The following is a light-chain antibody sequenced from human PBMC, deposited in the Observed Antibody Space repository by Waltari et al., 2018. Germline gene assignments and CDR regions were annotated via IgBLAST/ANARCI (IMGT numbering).Light chain of an antibody. CDR2: DVS. V-gene: IGLV2-14*03. CDR1: SSDIGGYDF. Sequence: QSALTQPAAVSGSPVQSVTISCTGASSDIGGYDFVSWYQQHPGNAPKLVISDVSNRPSGVSDRFAGSKSGDTASLTISGLQSEDEADYYCCSQASNDVVVFGGGTRLTVL. CDR3: CSQASNDVVV. J-gene: IGLJ2*01.